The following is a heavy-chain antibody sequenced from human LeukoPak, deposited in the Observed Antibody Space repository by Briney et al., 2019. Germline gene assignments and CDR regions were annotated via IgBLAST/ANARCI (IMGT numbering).Heavy chain of an antibody. CDR2: ISGSGGST. J-gene: IGHJ4*02. CDR1: GFTFSSYA. V-gene: IGHV3-23*01. CDR3: AKDPQYYYGSGSRFDY. D-gene: IGHD3-10*01. Sequence: GSLRLSCAASGFTFSSYAMSWVRQAPGKGLEWVSAISGSGGSTYYADSVKGRFTISRDNSKNTLYLQMNSLRAEDTAVYYCAKDPQYYYGSGSRFDYWGQGTLVTVSS.